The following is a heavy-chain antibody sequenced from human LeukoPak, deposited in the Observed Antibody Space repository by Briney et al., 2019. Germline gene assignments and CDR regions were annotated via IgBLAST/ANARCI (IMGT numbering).Heavy chain of an antibody. CDR1: GGSISSYY. J-gene: IGHJ6*01. V-gene: IGHV3-53*01. CDR2: IYSGGST. CDR3: AELGITMIGGV. Sequence: ETLSLTCTVSGGSISSYYWSWIRQPPGKGLEWVSVIYSGGSTYYSDSVKGRFTLSRDNAKTSLYLQMNSLTAEETAVYYCAELGITMIGGVCGKGTTVTTSS. D-gene: IGHD3-10*02.